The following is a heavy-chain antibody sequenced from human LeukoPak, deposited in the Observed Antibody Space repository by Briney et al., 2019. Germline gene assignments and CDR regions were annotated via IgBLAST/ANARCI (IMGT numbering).Heavy chain of an antibody. D-gene: IGHD1-26*01. CDR1: GFTFSDYY. CDR3: ARGGALGMDV. CDR2: ISGVASDI. Sequence: PGGSLRLSCAASGFTFSDYYMTWIRQAPGKGLEWVSYISGVASDIYYGDSVKGRFTISRDNAKNSVYLQMNGLRAEDTAVYYCARGGALGMDVWGQGTTVTVSS. J-gene: IGHJ6*01. V-gene: IGHV3-11*01.